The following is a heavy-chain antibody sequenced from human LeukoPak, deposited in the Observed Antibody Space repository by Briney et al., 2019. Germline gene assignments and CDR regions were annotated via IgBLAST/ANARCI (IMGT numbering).Heavy chain of an antibody. D-gene: IGHD3-10*01. J-gene: IGHJ4*02. CDR1: GFSVNNNY. Sequence: GGSLRLSCAASGFSVNNNYVDWVRQAPGKGLEWVSSMDNLAITYYADSVQGRFTISRDSSRNTVFLQMNSLRVEDTAVCYCAGGNYYGSGTRLGYLAYWGQGTLVTVSS. CDR2: MDNLAIT. CDR3: AGGNYYGSGTRLGYLAY. V-gene: IGHV3-53*01.